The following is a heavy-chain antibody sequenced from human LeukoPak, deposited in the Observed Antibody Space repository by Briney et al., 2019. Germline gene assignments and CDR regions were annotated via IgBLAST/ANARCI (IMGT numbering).Heavy chain of an antibody. CDR3: GRMVIPEECFAY. Sequence: SETLSLTCTVSGGSISSGGYYWSWIRQHPGKGLEWIGYIYYSGSTYYNPSLKSRVTISVDTSKNQFSLKLSSVTAADTAVYYCGRMVIPEECFAYWGQGTLVTVSS. CDR2: IYYSGST. V-gene: IGHV4-31*03. CDR1: GGSISSGGYY. J-gene: IGHJ4*02. D-gene: IGHD3-22*01.